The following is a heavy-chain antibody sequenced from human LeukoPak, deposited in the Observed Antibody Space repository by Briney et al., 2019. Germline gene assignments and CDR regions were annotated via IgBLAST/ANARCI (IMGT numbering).Heavy chain of an antibody. CDR3: ARRAGDYSHPYDY. CDR2: ISGSGGST. V-gene: IGHV3-23*01. D-gene: IGHD3-22*01. J-gene: IGHJ4*02. CDR1: GFTFSSYA. Sequence: PGGSLRLSCVVSGFTFSSYAMSWVRQAPGKGLEWVSGISGSGGSTYYADSVKGRFTISRDNTKNTLYLQMNSLRAEDTAVYYCARRAGDYSHPYDYWGQGTLVTVSS.